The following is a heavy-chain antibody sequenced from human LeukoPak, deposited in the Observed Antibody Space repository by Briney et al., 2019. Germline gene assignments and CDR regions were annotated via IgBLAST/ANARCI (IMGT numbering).Heavy chain of an antibody. V-gene: IGHV3-23*01. CDR2: VSGSGRST. CDR1: GFTFSSYA. CDR3: AKWDTSMVDAFDI. Sequence: PGGSLRLSCAASGFTFSSYAMSWVRQAPGKGLEWVSAVSGSGRSTYYADSVKGRFTISRDNSKNTLSLQMNSLRAEDTAVYYCAKWDTSMVDAFDIWGQGTMVTVSS. J-gene: IGHJ3*02. D-gene: IGHD5-18*01.